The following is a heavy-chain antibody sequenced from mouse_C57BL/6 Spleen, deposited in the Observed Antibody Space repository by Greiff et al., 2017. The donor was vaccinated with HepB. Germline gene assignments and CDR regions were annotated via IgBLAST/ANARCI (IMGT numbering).Heavy chain of an antibody. CDR1: GYAFSSSW. J-gene: IGHJ4*01. D-gene: IGHD3-2*02. CDR2: IYPGDGDT. Sequence: QVQLQQSGPELVKPGASVKISCKASGYAFSSSWMNWVKQRPGKGLEWIGRIYPGDGDTNYNGKFKGKATLTADKSSSTAYMQLSSLTSEDSAVYFCARGGWGGSYAMDYWGQGTSVTVSS. V-gene: IGHV1-82*01. CDR3: ARGGWGGSYAMDY.